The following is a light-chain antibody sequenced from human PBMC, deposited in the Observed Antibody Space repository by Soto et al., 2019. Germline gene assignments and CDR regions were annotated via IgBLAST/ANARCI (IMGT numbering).Light chain of an antibody. J-gene: IGLJ1*01. V-gene: IGLV3-21*02. CDR1: NIGGKS. Sequence: SYELTQPPSVSVAPGQTARMTCGGENIGGKSVHWYQQKPGQAPVVVVFHDKDRPSGIPERFSGSNSGSAATLTIARVEAGDEADYLCQVWDSSSDEGVFGPGTKLTVL. CDR3: QVWDSSSDEGV. CDR2: HDK.